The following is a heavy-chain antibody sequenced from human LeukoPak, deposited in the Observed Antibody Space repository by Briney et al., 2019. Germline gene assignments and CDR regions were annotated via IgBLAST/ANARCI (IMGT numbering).Heavy chain of an antibody. CDR2: IKQDGSEK. Sequence: GGSLRLSCEASGFTFSSHCMSWVRQAPGKGLEWVANIKQDGSEKYYVDSVKGRFTISRDNAKNSLYLQMSILRAADTAVYYYARVSIAVAVSAFAIWGQGTMVTVSS. CDR3: ARVSIAVAVSAFAI. CDR1: GFTFSSHC. V-gene: IGHV3-7*01. J-gene: IGHJ3*02. D-gene: IGHD6-19*01.